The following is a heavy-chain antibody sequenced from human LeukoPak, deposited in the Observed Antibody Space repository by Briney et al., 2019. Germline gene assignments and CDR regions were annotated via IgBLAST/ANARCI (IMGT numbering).Heavy chain of an antibody. CDR2: INHSGST. V-gene: IGHV4-34*01. CDR1: GGSFSGYY. Sequence: SETLSLTCAVYGGSFSGYYWSWIRQPPGKGLEWIGEINHSGSTNYNPSLKSRVTISVDTSKNQFSLKLSSVTAADTAVYYCARDSYGSGSYYNHGMDVWGQGTTVTVSS. D-gene: IGHD3-10*01. CDR3: ARDSYGSGSYYNHGMDV. J-gene: IGHJ6*02.